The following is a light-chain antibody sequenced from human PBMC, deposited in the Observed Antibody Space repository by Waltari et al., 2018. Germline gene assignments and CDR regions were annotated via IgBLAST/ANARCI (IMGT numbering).Light chain of an antibody. CDR3: QQYNSWPPVYT. V-gene: IGKV3-15*01. CDR1: QSVSTN. J-gene: IGKJ2*01. Sequence: DTVMTQSPGPLSVSLGEGATLSCRASQSVSTNVAWYQQKPGQAPRLLIYAASTRATGIPARFSGSGSGTEFTLTISSMQSEDFAVYYCQQYNSWPPVYTFGQGTKLEIK. CDR2: AAS.